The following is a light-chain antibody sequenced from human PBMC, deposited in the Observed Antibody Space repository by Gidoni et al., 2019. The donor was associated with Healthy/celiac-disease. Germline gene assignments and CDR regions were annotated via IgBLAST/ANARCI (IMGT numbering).Light chain of an antibody. CDR3: NSRDSSGNLWV. V-gene: IGLV3-19*01. CDR2: GKN. CDR1: SLRSYY. J-gene: IGLJ3*02. Sequence: SSELTQDPAVSVALGQTVRITCQGDSLRSYYAGWYQQKPGQAPVLVIYGKNNRPSGIPDRFSGSSSGHTASLTITGAQAEDEADYYCNSRDSSGNLWVFGGGTKLTVL.